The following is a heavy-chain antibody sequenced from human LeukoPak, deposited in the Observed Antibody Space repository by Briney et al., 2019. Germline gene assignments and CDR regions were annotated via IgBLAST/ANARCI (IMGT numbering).Heavy chain of an antibody. J-gene: IGHJ4*02. CDR2: INKDGREK. CDR1: RFTFTSYW. D-gene: IGHD3-3*01. Sequence: GGSLRLSCAASRFTFTSYWMSWVRQAPGKGLEGVAQINKDGREKYYVDSVKGRFTISRDNAKNSLYLQMNSLRAEDTAVYYCARDRTGNNDFWSGYTTFFDYWGQGTLVTVSS. CDR3: ARDRTGNNDFWSGYTTFFDY. V-gene: IGHV3-7*01.